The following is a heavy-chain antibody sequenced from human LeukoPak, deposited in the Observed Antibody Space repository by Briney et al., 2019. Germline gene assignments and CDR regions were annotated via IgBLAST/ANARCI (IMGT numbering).Heavy chain of an antibody. D-gene: IGHD6-19*01. CDR1: GFTFSSYA. J-gene: IGHJ5*02. V-gene: IGHV3-23*01. CDR2: ISGSGGST. Sequence: GGSLRLSCAASGFTFSSYAMSWVRQAPGKGLEWVSAISGSGGSTYYADSVKGRFTISRDNSKNTLYLQMNSLRAEDTAVYYCAKVLRAVAGTRGGFDPWGQGTLVTVSS. CDR3: AKVLRAVAGTRGGFDP.